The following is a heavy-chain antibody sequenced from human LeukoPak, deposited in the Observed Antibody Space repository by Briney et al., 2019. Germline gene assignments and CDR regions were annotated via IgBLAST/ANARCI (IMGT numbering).Heavy chain of an antibody. CDR3: ATHYDILTGYSRDAFDI. CDR1: GFTFSSYS. V-gene: IGHV3-53*01. CDR2: IYSGGST. Sequence: GGSLRLSCAASGFTFSSYSMSWVRQAPGKGLEWVSVIYSGGSTYYADSVKGRFTISRDNSKNTLYLQMNSLRAEDTAVYYCATHYDILTGYSRDAFDIWGQGTMVTVSS. D-gene: IGHD3-9*01. J-gene: IGHJ3*02.